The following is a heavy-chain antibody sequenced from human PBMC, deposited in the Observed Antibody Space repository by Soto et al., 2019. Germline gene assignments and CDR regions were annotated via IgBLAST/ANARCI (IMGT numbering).Heavy chain of an antibody. CDR2: IYYSGST. J-gene: IGHJ4*02. D-gene: IGHD4-17*01. CDR1: GGSVSSGSYY. CDR3: AREGYGGNSEGIDY. V-gene: IGHV4-61*01. Sequence: KPSETLSLTCTVSGGSVSSGSYYWSWIRQPPGKGLEWIGYIYYSGSTNYNPSLKSRVTISVDTSKNQFSLKLSCVTAADTAVYYCAREGYGGNSEGIDYWGQGTLVTVSS.